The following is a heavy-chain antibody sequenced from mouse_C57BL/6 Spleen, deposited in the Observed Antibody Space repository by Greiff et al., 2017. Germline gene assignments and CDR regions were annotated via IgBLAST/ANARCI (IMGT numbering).Heavy chain of an antibody. D-gene: IGHD2-3*01. J-gene: IGHJ3*01. Sequence: VQLQQSGPELVKPGASVKISCKASGYTFTDYYMNWVKQSPGKSLEWIGDINPNNGGTSYNQKFKGKATLTVDKSSSTAYMELRSLTSEDSAVYYCARHYDGYETCEVAYWGQGTLVTVSA. V-gene: IGHV1-26*01. CDR3: ARHYDGYETCEVAY. CDR2: INPNNGGT. CDR1: GYTFTDYY.